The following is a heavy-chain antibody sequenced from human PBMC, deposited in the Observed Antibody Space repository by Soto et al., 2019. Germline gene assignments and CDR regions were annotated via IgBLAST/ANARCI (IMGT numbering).Heavy chain of an antibody. V-gene: IGHV1-69*06. Sequence: GASVKVSCKASGGTFSSYAISWVRQAPGQGLEWMGGIIPIFGTANYAQKFQGRVTITADKSTSTAYMELSSLRSEDTAVYYCASMLVDYGNSQYYYYYYGMDVWGQGTTVTVSS. CDR1: GGTFSSYA. CDR2: IIPIFGTA. CDR3: ASMLVDYGNSQYYYYYYGMDV. D-gene: IGHD4-17*01. J-gene: IGHJ6*02.